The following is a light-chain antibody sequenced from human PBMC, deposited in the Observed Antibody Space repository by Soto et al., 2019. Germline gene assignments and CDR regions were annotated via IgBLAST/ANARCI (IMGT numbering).Light chain of an antibody. V-gene: IGKV1-39*01. Sequence: DIQLTQSPSSLSASVGDRVTITCRASQSINNCLNWYQQKPGKAPKLLIYLESSLQRGVPSRFSGTESKTDFTLTISSLQPEDFATYYCQQSYSDPRTFGQGTKVEIK. CDR1: QSINNC. CDR3: QQSYSDPRT. CDR2: LES. J-gene: IGKJ1*01.